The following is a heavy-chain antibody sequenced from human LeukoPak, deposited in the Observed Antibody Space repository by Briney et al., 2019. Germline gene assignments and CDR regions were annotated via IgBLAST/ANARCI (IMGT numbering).Heavy chain of an antibody. J-gene: IGHJ4*02. CDR3: ARDLGY. V-gene: IGHV3-30-3*01. CDR2: ISYDGSNK. Sequence: PGGSLRLSCAASGFTFSSYAMHWVRQAPGKGLEWVAVISYDGSNKYYADSVKGRFTIPRDNSKNTLYLQMNSLRAEDTAVYYCARDLGYWGQGTLVTVSS. CDR1: GFTFSSYA.